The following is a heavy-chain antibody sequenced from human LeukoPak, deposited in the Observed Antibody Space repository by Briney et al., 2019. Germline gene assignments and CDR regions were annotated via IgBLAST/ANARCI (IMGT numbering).Heavy chain of an antibody. CDR2: INPSGGST. Sequence: ASVKVSCKASGYTFTSYYMHWVRQAPGQGLEWMGIINPSGGSTSYAQKFQGRVTMTRDTSTSTVYMELSSLRSEDTAVYYCARGSNYILTHLFVPSYYFDYWGQGTLVTVSS. J-gene: IGHJ4*02. CDR3: ARGSNYILTHLFVPSYYFDY. CDR1: GYTFTSYY. D-gene: IGHD1-7*01. V-gene: IGHV1-46*01.